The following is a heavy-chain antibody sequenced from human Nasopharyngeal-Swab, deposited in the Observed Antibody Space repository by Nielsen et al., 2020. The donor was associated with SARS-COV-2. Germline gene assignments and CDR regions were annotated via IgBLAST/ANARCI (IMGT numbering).Heavy chain of an antibody. V-gene: IGHV3-48*02. CDR2: ISSSSSTI. Sequence: GESLKISYAASGFTFSSYSMNWVRQAPGKGLEWVSYISSSSSTIYCADSVKGRFTISRDNAKNSLYLQMNSLRDEDTAVYYCARDGALRYFDQHYYFDYWGQGTLVTVSS. J-gene: IGHJ4*02. D-gene: IGHD3-9*01. CDR3: ARDGALRYFDQHYYFDY. CDR1: GFTFSSYS.